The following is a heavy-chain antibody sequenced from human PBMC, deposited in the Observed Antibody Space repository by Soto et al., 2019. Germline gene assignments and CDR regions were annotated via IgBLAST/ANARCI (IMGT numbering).Heavy chain of an antibody. CDR3: AREAGGAMVRGVIRGNYGMDV. V-gene: IGHV1-69*13. Sequence: SVKVSCKASGGTFSSYAISWVRQAPGQGLEWMGGIIPIFGTANYAQKFQGRVTITADESTSTAYMELSSLRSEDTAVYYCAREAGGAMVRGVIRGNYGMDVWGQGTTVTVSS. D-gene: IGHD3-10*01. CDR1: GGTFSSYA. CDR2: IIPIFGTA. J-gene: IGHJ6*02.